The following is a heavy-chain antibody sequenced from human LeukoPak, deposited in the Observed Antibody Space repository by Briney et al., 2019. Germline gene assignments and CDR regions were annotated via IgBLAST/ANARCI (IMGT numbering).Heavy chain of an antibody. CDR1: GVSISSSNSY. CDR2: IYHSGST. Sequence: PSETLSLPSTVSGVSISSSNSYWGWIRPPPGKGLEWIGSIYHSGSTYYNPSLKSRVTISVDTSKNQFSLKLSSVTAADTAVYYCASEVATTLIHWFDPWGQGTLVTVSS. CDR3: ASEVATTLIHWFDP. V-gene: IGHV4-39*07. D-gene: IGHD5-24*01. J-gene: IGHJ5*02.